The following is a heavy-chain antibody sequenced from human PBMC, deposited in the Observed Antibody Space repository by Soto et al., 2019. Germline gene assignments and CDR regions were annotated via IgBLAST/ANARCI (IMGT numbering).Heavy chain of an antibody. CDR3: ANDFHYDILTGIEYVQQ. Sequence: EVQLLESGGGVVQPGGSLRLSCAASGFTFSSHAMSWVRQAPGKGLEWVSAISGSGSTKKYTNSVKGRFTISRDNSKNMLYLQMYSLRVDETAGYYCANDFHYDILTGIEYVQQWGQCTLVIVPS. CDR2: ISGSGSTK. CDR1: GFTFSSHA. V-gene: IGHV3-23*01. J-gene: IGHJ1*01. D-gene: IGHD3-9*01.